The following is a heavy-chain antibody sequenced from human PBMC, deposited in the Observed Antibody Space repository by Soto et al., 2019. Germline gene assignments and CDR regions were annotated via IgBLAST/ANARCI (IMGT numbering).Heavy chain of an antibody. CDR3: ARTDYGTAYFDP. CDR2: IFYSGTT. D-gene: IGHD3-10*01. Sequence: SETLSLTCTVSGDYISSGNHYWSWIRQPPGKGLEWIGYIFYSGTTYYNPSLKSRLTMSVDTSKNQFSLELRSMTAADTAIYHCARTDYGTAYFDPWGQGSLVTVSS. J-gene: IGHJ5*02. CDR1: GDYISSGNHY. V-gene: IGHV4-30-4*01.